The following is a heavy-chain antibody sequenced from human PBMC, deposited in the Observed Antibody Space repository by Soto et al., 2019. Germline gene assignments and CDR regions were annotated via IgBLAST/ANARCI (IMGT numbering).Heavy chain of an antibody. CDR3: VKRDLAY. Sequence: GGSLRLSCAVSGFTFKSYAMSWVRQAPGKGLEWVSTISDSGGSTSYADSVKGRLTISRDNSMNTLYLQMDSLRVEDTAVYYCVKRDLAYWGQGTLLTVSS. CDR2: ISDSGGST. CDR1: GFTFKSYA. J-gene: IGHJ4*02. V-gene: IGHV3-23*01.